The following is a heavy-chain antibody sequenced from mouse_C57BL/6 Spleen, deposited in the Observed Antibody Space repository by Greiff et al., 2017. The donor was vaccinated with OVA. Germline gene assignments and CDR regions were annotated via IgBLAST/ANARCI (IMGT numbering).Heavy chain of an antibody. Sequence: QVQLQQPGAELVMPGASVKLSCKASGYTFTSYWMHWVKQRPGPGLEWIGEIDPSDSYTNYTQKFKGKSTLTVDKSSSTAYMQLSSLTSEDSAVYYFARAYYSNYLYYFDYWGQGTTLTVSS. CDR1: GYTFTSYW. CDR2: IDPSDSYT. CDR3: ARAYYSNYLYYFDY. D-gene: IGHD2-5*01. V-gene: IGHV1-69*01. J-gene: IGHJ2*01.